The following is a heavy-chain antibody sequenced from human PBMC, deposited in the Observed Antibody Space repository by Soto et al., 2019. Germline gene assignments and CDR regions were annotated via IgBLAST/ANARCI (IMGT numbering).Heavy chain of an antibody. CDR2: ISSSSSYI. V-gene: IGHV3-21*01. CDR1: GFTFSSYS. J-gene: IGHJ6*03. Sequence: GGSLRLSCAASGFTFSSYSMNWVRQAPGKGLEWVSSISSSSSYIYYADSVKGRFTISRDNAKNSLYLQINSLRAEDTAVYYCARDGGYDPGYYYYMDVWGKGTTVTVSS. CDR3: ARDGGYDPGYYYYMDV. D-gene: IGHD5-12*01.